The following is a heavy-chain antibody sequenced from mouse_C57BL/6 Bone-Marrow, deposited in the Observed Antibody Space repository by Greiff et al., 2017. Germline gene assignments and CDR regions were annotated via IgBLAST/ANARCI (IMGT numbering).Heavy chain of an antibody. J-gene: IGHJ2*01. D-gene: IGHD2-4*01. CDR3: ARHDYDERYYFDY. CDR1: GYTFTDYY. Sequence: VQLKQSGPVLVKPGASVKMSCKASGYTFTDYYMNWVKQSHGKSLEWIGVINPYNGGTSYNQKFKGKATLAVDKSSSTAYMELNSLTAEDSAVYYCARHDYDERYYFDYWGQGTTLTVSA. CDR2: INPYNGGT. V-gene: IGHV1-19*01.